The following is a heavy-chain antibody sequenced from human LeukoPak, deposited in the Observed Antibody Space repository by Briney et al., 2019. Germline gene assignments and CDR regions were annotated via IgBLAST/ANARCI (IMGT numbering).Heavy chain of an antibody. CDR1: GGSFSGYY. CDR2: INHSGST. Sequence: PSETLSLTCAVYGGSFSGYYWSWIRQPPGKGLEWIGEINHSGSTNYNPSLKSRVTISVDASKNQFSLKLSSVTAADTAVYYCARTDYYDSLPLFDYWGQGTLVTVSS. J-gene: IGHJ4*02. V-gene: IGHV4-34*01. D-gene: IGHD3-22*01. CDR3: ARTDYYDSLPLFDY.